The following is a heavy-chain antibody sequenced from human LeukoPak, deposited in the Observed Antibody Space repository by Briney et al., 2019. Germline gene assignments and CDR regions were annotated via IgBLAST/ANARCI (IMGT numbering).Heavy chain of an antibody. CDR3: ARDSNGPAF. CDR2: IYSAGST. Sequence: GGSLRLSCAASGFTVRSNYMSWVRQAPGKGLEWVSVIYSAGSTYYADSVKGRFTISRDYSKNTLYLQMNSLRADDTAVYYCARDSNGPAFWGQGTLVIVSS. CDR1: GFTVRSNY. D-gene: IGHD3-22*01. V-gene: IGHV3-53*01. J-gene: IGHJ4*02.